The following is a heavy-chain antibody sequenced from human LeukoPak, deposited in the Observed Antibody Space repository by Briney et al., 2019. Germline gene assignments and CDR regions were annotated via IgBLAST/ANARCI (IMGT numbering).Heavy chain of an antibody. D-gene: IGHD3-22*01. J-gene: IGHJ4*02. CDR3: ASALYYYDSSGYYGYFDY. CDR1: GYTFTGYY. Sequence: ASVKVSCKASGYTFTGYYMHWVRQAPGQGLEWMGWINPNSGGTNYAQKFQGRVTMTRDTSISTAYMELSRLRSDDTAVYYCASALYYYDSSGYYGYFDYWGQGTLVTGSS. V-gene: IGHV1-2*02. CDR2: INPNSGGT.